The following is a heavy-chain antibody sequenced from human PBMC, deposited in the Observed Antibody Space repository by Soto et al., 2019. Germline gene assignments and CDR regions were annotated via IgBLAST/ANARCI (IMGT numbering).Heavy chain of an antibody. J-gene: IGHJ5*02. CDR1: GDSIKNSHW. D-gene: IGHD6-13*01. CDR2: TYHSGTT. V-gene: IGHV4-4*02. CDR3: AREVNSSPARGPNWFDP. Sequence: QVQLQESGPGLVQPSGTLSLTCAVSGDSIKNSHWWSWVRQTPGKGLEWIGETYHSGTTNYNPSLKTRVTISIDKSKNQFSRKMNSVTAADTAVYYCAREVNSSPARGPNWFDPWGQGTLVTVSS.